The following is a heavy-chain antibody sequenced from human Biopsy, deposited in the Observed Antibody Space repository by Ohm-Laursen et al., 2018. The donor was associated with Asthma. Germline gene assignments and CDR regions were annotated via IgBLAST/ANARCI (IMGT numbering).Heavy chain of an antibody. V-gene: IGHV3-23*01. CDR2: ISGSGGST. CDR1: GFTFGDYC. Sequence: GSLRLSCAASGFTFGDYCMSWVRQAPGKGLEWVSAISGSGGSTYYADSVKGRFTISRDNSKNTLYLQMNSLRAEDTAVYYCAKGYYYDSSGFDYWGQGTLVTVSS. CDR3: AKGYYYDSSGFDY. J-gene: IGHJ4*02. D-gene: IGHD3-22*01.